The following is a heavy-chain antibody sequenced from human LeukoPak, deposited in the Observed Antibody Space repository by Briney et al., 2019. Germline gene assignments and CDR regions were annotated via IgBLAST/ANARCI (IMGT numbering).Heavy chain of an antibody. CDR2: INHSGST. V-gene: IGHV4-34*01. Sequence: SETLSLTCAVYGGSFSGYYWSWIRQPPGKGLEWIGEINHSGSTNYNPSLKSRVTISVDTSKNQFSLKLSSVTAADTAVYYCARGHSEAARPKPPYDYWGQGTLVTVSS. J-gene: IGHJ4*02. CDR1: GGSFSGYY. D-gene: IGHD6-6*01. CDR3: ARGHSEAARPKPPYDY.